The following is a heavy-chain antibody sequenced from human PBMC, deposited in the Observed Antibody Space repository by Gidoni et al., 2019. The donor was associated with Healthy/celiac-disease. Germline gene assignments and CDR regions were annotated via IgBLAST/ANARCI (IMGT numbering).Heavy chain of an antibody. D-gene: IGHD4-4*01. CDR3: AKTPVTRYDYYYNYGMDV. J-gene: IGHJ6*02. CDR1: GFTFSSSD. V-gene: IGHV3-23*04. Sequence: EVQLVESGGGLVQPGGSLRLSCAASGFTFSSSDMSWVRQAPGKGLGWVSVISGRGGSTYYADSVKGRFTIYRDNSKNTLYLQMNSLRAEDTAVYYCAKTPVTRYDYYYNYGMDVWGQGTTVTVS. CDR2: ISGRGGST.